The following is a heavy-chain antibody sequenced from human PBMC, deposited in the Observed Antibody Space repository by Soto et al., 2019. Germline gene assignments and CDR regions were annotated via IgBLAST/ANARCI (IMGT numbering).Heavy chain of an antibody. Sequence: RASVKVSCKASGYSFTGYYMDWVRQAPGQGLEWMGWINPNSGGTNYAQKFQGWVTMTRDTSISTAYMELSRLRSDDTAVYYCARARYCSSTSCPQPDYYYYYYMDVWGKGTTVTVSS. CDR3: ARARYCSSTSCPQPDYYYYYYMDV. V-gene: IGHV1-2*04. J-gene: IGHJ6*03. D-gene: IGHD2-2*01. CDR2: INPNSGGT. CDR1: GYSFTGYY.